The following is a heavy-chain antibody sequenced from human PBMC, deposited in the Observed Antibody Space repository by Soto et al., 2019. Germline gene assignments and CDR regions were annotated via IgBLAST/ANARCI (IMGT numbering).Heavy chain of an antibody. CDR3: ASRYSSSWYYFDY. J-gene: IGHJ4*02. CDR2: INHSGST. Sequence: PSETLSLTCAVNGGSGGSFSGYYWSWIRQPPGKGLEWIGEINHSGSTYYNPSLKSRVTISVDTSKNQFSLKLSSVTAADTAVYYCASRYSSSWYYFDYWGQGTLVTVSS. D-gene: IGHD6-13*01. V-gene: IGHV4-34*01. CDR1: GGSGGSFSGYY.